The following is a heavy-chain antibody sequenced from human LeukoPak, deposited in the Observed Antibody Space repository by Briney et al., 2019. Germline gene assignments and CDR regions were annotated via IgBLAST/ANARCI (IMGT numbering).Heavy chain of an antibody. V-gene: IGHV3-30*18. CDR1: GFTFKSYG. Sequence: PGRSLRLSCVASGFTFKSYGMHWVRQAPGKGLEWVAVISHDGSNKYYADSVKGRFTISRESSQNTLYLEMNSLRVEDTAVYYCAKDVRTEAAAMTHWGQGSLVIVSS. D-gene: IGHD2-2*01. CDR3: AKDVRTEAAAMTH. CDR2: ISHDGSNK. J-gene: IGHJ4*02.